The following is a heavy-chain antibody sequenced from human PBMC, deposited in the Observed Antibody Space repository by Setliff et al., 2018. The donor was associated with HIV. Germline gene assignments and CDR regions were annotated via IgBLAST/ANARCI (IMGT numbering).Heavy chain of an antibody. CDR3: ARVGEMATIGYFYYYMDV. CDR1: GGTFSSYA. CDR2: ITPIFGTT. Sequence: SVKVSCKASGGTFSSYAINWVRQAPGQGLEWMGGITPIFGTTDYAQNFQDRVTITADKITTTVYMELSSLRSEDTAVYYCARVGEMATIGYFYYYMDVWGKGTTVTVSS. D-gene: IGHD5-12*01. V-gene: IGHV1-69*06. J-gene: IGHJ6*03.